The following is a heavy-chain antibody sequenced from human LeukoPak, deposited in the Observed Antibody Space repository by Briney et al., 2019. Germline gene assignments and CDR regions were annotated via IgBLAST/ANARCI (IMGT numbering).Heavy chain of an antibody. CDR1: GFSFSSHA. D-gene: IGHD6-19*01. Sequence: PGGSLRLSGAASGFSFSSHAMNWVRQAPGKGLEWVSSLSESGETTDYADSVKGRFTISRDNSRNTLYLQMTSLRVDDTGVSYCAEHWLAGTSGPGTQVTVSP. V-gene: IGHV3-23*01. CDR2: LSESGETT. CDR3: AEHWLAGT. J-gene: IGHJ5*02.